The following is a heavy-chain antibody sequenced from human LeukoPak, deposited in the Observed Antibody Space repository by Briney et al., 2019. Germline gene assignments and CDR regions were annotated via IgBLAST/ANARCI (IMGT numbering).Heavy chain of an antibody. V-gene: IGHV3-20*04. Sequence: PGGTLSLSCAASGFTFDDYGMSWVRQAPGKGLEWVSGINWNGGSTGYADSVKGRCTISRDNAKNSLYLQMNSLRTEDTAVYFCARVGWGRAAAGFGAFDIWGQGTMVTVSS. D-gene: IGHD6-13*01. CDR3: ARVGWGRAAAGFGAFDI. CDR2: INWNGGST. J-gene: IGHJ3*02. CDR1: GFTFDDYG.